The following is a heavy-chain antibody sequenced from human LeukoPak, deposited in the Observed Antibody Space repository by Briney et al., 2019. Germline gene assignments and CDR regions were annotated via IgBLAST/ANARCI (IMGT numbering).Heavy chain of an antibody. V-gene: IGHV5-51*01. J-gene: IGHJ4*02. CDR1: GYSFTSYW. CDR3: ARQPYYYDSSGYQNDY. CDR2: IYPGDSDT. Sequence: GESLKISCKGSGYSFTSYWIGWVRQMPGKGLEWMGIIYPGDSDTRYSPSFQGQVTISADKSISTVYLQWSSLKASDTAMYYCARQPYYYDSSGYQNDYWGQGTLVTVSS. D-gene: IGHD3-22*01.